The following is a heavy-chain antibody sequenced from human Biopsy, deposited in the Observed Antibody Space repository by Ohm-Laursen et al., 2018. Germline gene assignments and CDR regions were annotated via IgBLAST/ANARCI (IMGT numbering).Heavy chain of an antibody. CDR1: GYTFTDYY. D-gene: IGHD3-10*01. J-gene: IGHJ4*02. CDR2: INPNSGAT. CDR3: ARDRMTDVFGGPTRTDVFDS. V-gene: IGHV1-2*02. Sequence: SVKVSCKASGYTFTDYYIHWVRQSPGQGLEWMGWINPNSGATNSAQKFRDRVTLTRDTSISAVYIDLRRLKSDDAAIYYCARDRMTDVFGGPTRTDVFDSWGQGTPVTASS.